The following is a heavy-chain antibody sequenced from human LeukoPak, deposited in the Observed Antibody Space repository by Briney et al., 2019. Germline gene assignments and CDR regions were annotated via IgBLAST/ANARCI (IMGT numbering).Heavy chain of an antibody. Sequence: SVKVSCKASGGTFSSYAISWVRQAPGQGLEWMGGIIPIFGTANYAQKFQGRVTITADESTSTAYMELSSLRSEDTAVYYCAREGLANNGYRDAFDIWGQGTMVTVSS. CDR2: IIPIFGTA. V-gene: IGHV1-69*13. CDR1: GGTFSSYA. CDR3: AREGLANNGYRDAFDI. J-gene: IGHJ3*02. D-gene: IGHD3-16*01.